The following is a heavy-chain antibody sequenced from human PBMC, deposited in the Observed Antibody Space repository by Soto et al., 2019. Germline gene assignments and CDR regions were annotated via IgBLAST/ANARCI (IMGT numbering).Heavy chain of an antibody. J-gene: IGHJ4*02. V-gene: IGHV4-31*03. CDR1: GGSISSGGYY. CDR3: ARSNWNHFLY. CDR2: IYYSGST. D-gene: IGHD1-1*01. Sequence: SETLSLTCTVSGGSISSGGYYWSWIRQHPGKGLEWIGYIYYSGSTYYNPSLKSRVTISVDTSKNQFSLKLSSVTAADTAVYYCARSNWNHFLYWGQGTLVTVSS.